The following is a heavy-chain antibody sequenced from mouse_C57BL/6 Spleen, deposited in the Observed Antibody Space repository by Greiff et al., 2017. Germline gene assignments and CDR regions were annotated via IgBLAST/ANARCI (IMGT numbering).Heavy chain of an antibody. CDR3: ARNMGYSNYECYAMDY. CDR1: GFSLTSYG. D-gene: IGHD2-5*01. CDR2: IWSGGST. J-gene: IGHJ4*01. Sequence: VQLVESGPGLVQPSQSLSITCTVSGFSLTSYGVHWVRQSPGKGLEWLGVIWSGGSTDYNAAFISRLSISKDNSKSQVFFKMNSLQADDTAIYYCARNMGYSNYECYAMDYWGQGTSVTVSS. V-gene: IGHV2-2*01.